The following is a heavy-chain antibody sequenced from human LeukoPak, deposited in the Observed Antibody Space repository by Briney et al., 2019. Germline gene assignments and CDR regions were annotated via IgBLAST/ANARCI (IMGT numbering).Heavy chain of an antibody. CDR2: INHSGST. CDR3: ARDTNYYYGSGSVFDY. D-gene: IGHD3-10*01. J-gene: IGHJ4*02. V-gene: IGHV4-34*01. CDR1: GDSITSYY. Sequence: PSETLSLTCFVSGDSITSYYWSWIRQPPGKGLEWIGEINHSGSTNYNPSLKSRVTISVDTSKNQFSLKLSSVTAADTAVYYCARDTNYYYGSGSVFDYWGQGTLVTVSS.